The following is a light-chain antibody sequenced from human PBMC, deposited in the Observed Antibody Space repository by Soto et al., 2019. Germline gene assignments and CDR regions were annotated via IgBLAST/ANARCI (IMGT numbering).Light chain of an antibody. J-gene: IGKJ2*01. Sequence: EIVLTQSPGTLSLSPGERATVSCRASQSVSSRYLAWYQQKPGHAHRLLIYGASNRATGIPDRFSASGSGTDFTLAISRLEPVDLAVYYCQQYGGSPPYTFGQGTKLEIK. CDR2: GAS. CDR1: QSVSSRY. CDR3: QQYGGSPPYT. V-gene: IGKV3-20*01.